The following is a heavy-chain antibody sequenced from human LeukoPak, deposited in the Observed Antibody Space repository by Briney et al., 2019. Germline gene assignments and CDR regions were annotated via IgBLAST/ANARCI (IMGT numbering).Heavy chain of an antibody. Sequence: ASVKVSYKASGYTFTGYYMHWVRQAPGQGLEWMGWINPNSGGTNYAQKFQGRVTMTRDTSISTAYMELSRLRSDDTAVYYCARAPSIVVVPAATKEGRVGNYVDGGYYYMDVWGKGTTVTVSS. D-gene: IGHD2-2*01. V-gene: IGHV1-2*02. J-gene: IGHJ6*03. CDR3: ARAPSIVVVPAATKEGRVGNYVDGGYYYMDV. CDR1: GYTFTGYY. CDR2: INPNSGGT.